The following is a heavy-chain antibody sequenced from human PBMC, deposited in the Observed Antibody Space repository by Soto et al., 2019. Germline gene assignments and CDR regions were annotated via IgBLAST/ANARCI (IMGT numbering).Heavy chain of an antibody. D-gene: IGHD4-17*01. Sequence: QVQLVQSGAEVKKPGASVKVSCKASGYTFITYGIIWVRQAPGQGLEWMGWISAYNGNTNYAQNLQGILTITTDTPKSTAYMELRSLRSDDTGVYYCARENGDYPFDYWGQGTLVTVSS. CDR3: ARENGDYPFDY. CDR1: GYTFITYG. V-gene: IGHV1-18*01. J-gene: IGHJ4*02. CDR2: ISAYNGNT.